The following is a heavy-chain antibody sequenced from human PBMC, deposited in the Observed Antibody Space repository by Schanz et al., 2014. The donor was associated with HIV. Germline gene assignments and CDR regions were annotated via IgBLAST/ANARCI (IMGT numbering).Heavy chain of an antibody. D-gene: IGHD3-22*01. CDR2: ISPDSGAT. V-gene: IGHV1-2*02. Sequence: QVRLVQSGAEVKKPGGSVKVSCTASGYTFVDHYVHWVRQAPGQGLEWLGWISPDSGATDYAQNFQGRVTMTRHTSVTTVYMDLSRVTSDDTALYFCARAPPRDSSGYYPFDYWGQGTLVTVSS. CDR3: ARAPPRDSSGYYPFDY. J-gene: IGHJ4*02. CDR1: GYTFVDHY.